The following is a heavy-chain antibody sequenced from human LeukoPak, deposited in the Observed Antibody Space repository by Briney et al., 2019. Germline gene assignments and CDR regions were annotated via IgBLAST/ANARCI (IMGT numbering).Heavy chain of an antibody. CDR3: ARDGRYCSSTSCYLKLGYYYYYGMDV. D-gene: IGHD2-2*01. CDR1: GFTFSSYA. CDR2: ISYDGSNK. V-gene: IGHV3-30*04. Sequence: GGSLRLSCAASGFTFSSYAMHWVRQAPGKGLEWVAVISYDGSNKYYADSVKGRFTISRDNSKNTLYLQMNSLRAEDTAVYYCARDGRYCSSTSCYLKLGYYYYYGMDVWGQGTTVTVSS. J-gene: IGHJ6*02.